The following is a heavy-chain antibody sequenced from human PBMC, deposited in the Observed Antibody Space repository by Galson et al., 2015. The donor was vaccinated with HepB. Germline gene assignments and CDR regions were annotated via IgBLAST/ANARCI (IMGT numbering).Heavy chain of an antibody. Sequence: SLRLSCAASGFTFSTHWMSWLRQAPGKGLEWVASIKQDGSEIRYVDSVKGRFTISRDNAKNSLYLQMNSLRAEDTALYYCARQSGSYAFQNWGRGTLVTVSS. CDR1: GFTFSTHW. CDR3: ARQSGSYAFQN. J-gene: IGHJ1*01. V-gene: IGHV3-7*03. CDR2: IKQDGSEI. D-gene: IGHD1-26*01.